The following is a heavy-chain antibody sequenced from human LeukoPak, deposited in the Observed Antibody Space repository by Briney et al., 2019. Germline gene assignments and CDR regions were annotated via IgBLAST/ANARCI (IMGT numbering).Heavy chain of an antibody. CDR2: IHPSGIF. CDR1: GGSYDDYY. Sequence: SETLSLTCAVYGGSYDDYYCSWLRQPPGKGLEWIGEIHPSGIFYYNSSLLSRVTISIDTSKSQFSLRLTSVTAADTAFYYCARGRDRSKAGDHWGQGSLVTVSS. CDR3: ARGRDRSKAGDH. V-gene: IGHV4-34*01. D-gene: IGHD5-24*01. J-gene: IGHJ4*02.